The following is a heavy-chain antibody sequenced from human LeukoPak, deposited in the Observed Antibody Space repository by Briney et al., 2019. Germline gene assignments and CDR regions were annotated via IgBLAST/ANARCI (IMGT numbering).Heavy chain of an antibody. CDR3: ARKALNLGALGY. CDR1: GYTFSSYG. Sequence: GASVKVSCKASGYTFSSYGFSWVRQAPGQGLEWMGWISAYNGNTNYAQNLQDRITMTIDTSTSTVFMELRSLTSDDTAVYYCARKALNLGALGYWGQGTLVTVSP. D-gene: IGHD3-16*01. J-gene: IGHJ4*02. CDR2: ISAYNGNT. V-gene: IGHV1-18*01.